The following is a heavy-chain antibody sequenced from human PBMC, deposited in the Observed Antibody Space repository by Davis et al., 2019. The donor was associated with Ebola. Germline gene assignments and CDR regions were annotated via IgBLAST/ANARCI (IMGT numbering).Heavy chain of an antibody. D-gene: IGHD3/OR15-3a*01. CDR2: IRSKTNSYAT. V-gene: IGHV3-73*01. CDR3: TRSSDAAFFDYWTGNYFFDY. CDR1: GFTFSVSA. J-gene: IGHJ4*02. Sequence: GESLKISCAASGFTFSVSALHWVRQSSGRGLEWVGHIRSKTNSYATSYAASVADRFPISRDDAKKMAYMQISSLNNDDTAVYYSTRSSDAAFFDYWTGNYFFDYWGPGSLVTVSP.